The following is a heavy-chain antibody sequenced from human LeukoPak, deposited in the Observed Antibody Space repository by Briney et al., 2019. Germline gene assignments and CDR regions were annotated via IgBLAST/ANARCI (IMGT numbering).Heavy chain of an antibody. D-gene: IGHD3-16*01. V-gene: IGHV4-61*02. J-gene: IGHJ6*02. CDR3: ASGDYDYVWGSFLSLDV. CDR1: GGSISSGSYY. CDR2: IYTSGST. Sequence: SQTLSLTCTVSGGSISSGSYYWSWIRKPAGKGLEWIGRIYTSGSTNYNPSLKSRVTISVDTSKNQFSLKLSSVTAADTAVYYCASGDYDYVWGSFLSLDVWGQGTTVTVSS.